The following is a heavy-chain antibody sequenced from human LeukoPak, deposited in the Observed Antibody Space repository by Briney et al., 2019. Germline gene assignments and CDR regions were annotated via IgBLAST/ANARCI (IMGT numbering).Heavy chain of an antibody. CDR3: ASMPLAYYDFWSGYPNDAFDI. CDR1: GFTLSSYA. CDR2: ISGSGGST. V-gene: IGHV3-23*01. D-gene: IGHD3-3*01. J-gene: IGHJ3*02. Sequence: PGGSLRLSCAASGFTLSSYAMSWVRQAPGKGLEWVSAISGSGGSTYYADSVKGRFTISRDNSKNTLYLQMNSLRAEDTAVYYCASMPLAYYDFWSGYPNDAFDIWGQGTMVTVSS.